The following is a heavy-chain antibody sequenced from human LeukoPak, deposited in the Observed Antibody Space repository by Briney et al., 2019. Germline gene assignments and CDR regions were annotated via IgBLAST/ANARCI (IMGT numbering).Heavy chain of an antibody. CDR1: GGSFSGYY. J-gene: IGHJ4*02. V-gene: IGHV4-34*01. CDR3: ARLVSSSMAAAGTKDY. D-gene: IGHD6-13*01. CDR2: INHSGST. Sequence: SETLSLTCAVYGGSFSGYYWSWIRQPPGKGLEWIGEINHSGSTNYNPSLKSRVTISVDTSKNQFSLKLSSVTAAGTAVYYCARLVSSSMAAAGTKDYWGQGTLVTVSS.